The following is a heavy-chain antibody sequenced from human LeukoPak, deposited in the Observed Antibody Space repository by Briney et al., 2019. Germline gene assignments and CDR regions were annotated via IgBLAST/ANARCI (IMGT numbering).Heavy chain of an antibody. CDR3: TREGLETYYYGSGSSIFDY. J-gene: IGHJ4*02. CDR2: IRSKAYGGTT. V-gene: IGHV3-49*04. Sequence: GGSLRLSCTASGLTFGDYAMSWVRQAPGKGLEWVGFIRSKAYGGTTEYAASVKGRFTISRDDSKSIAYLQMNSLKTEDTAVYYCTREGLETYYYGSGSSIFDYWGQGTLVTVSS. D-gene: IGHD3-10*01. CDR1: GLTFGDYA.